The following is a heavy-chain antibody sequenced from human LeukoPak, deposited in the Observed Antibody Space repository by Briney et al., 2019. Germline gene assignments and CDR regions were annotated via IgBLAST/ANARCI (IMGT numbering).Heavy chain of an antibody. D-gene: IGHD6-19*01. V-gene: IGHV4-59*08. CDR3: ARRVAGGIYGMDV. J-gene: IGHJ6*02. Sequence: SETLSLTCTVSGGSIGSYYWSWVRQPPGKGLEWIGYIYYSGSTNYNPSLKSRVTISVDTSKNQFSLKLSSVTAADTAVYYCARRVAGGIYGMDVWGQGTAVTVSS. CDR2: IYYSGST. CDR1: GGSIGSYY.